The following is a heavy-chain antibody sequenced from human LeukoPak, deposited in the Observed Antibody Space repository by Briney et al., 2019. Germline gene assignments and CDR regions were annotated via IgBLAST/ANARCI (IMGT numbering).Heavy chain of an antibody. D-gene: IGHD6-6*01. J-gene: IGHJ5*02. V-gene: IGHV4-34*01. CDR3: ASLAARRRTPTYNWFDP. CDR1: GGSFSGYY. CDR2: INHSGST. Sequence: SETLSLSCPAYGGSFSGYYWSRIRQPPGKGLARIGEINHSGSTNYNPSLKSRVTISVDTSKNQFSLKLSSVTAADTAVYYCASLAARRRTPTYNWFDPWGQGTLVTVSS.